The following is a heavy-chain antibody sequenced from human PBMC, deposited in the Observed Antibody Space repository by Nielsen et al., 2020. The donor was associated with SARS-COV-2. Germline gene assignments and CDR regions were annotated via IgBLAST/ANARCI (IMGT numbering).Heavy chain of an antibody. CDR3: ARDGDYYDSSGYSRGYFDY. Sequence: SVKVSCKASGYTFTSYAMHWVRQAPGQGLEWMGGIIPIFGTANYAQKFQGRVTITADESTSTAYMELSSLRSEDTAVYYCARDGDYYDSSGYSRGYFDYWGQGTLVTVSS. J-gene: IGHJ4*02. CDR1: GYTFTSYA. D-gene: IGHD3-22*01. V-gene: IGHV1-69*13. CDR2: IIPIFGTA.